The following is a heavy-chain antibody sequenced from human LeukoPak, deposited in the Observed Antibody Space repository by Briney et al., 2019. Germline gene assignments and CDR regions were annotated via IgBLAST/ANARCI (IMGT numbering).Heavy chain of an antibody. D-gene: IGHD6-19*01. CDR1: EFTFSSYE. CDR3: AREGGSGWTFDY. V-gene: IGHV3-48*03. J-gene: IGHJ4*02. Sequence: GGSLRLSCAASEFTFSSYEMHWVRLAPGKGLEWLSYISTSGSTIYYADSVKGRFTISRDNARNSLYLQMNSLRADDTALYYCAREGGSGWTFDYWGQGALVTVSS. CDR2: ISTSGSTI.